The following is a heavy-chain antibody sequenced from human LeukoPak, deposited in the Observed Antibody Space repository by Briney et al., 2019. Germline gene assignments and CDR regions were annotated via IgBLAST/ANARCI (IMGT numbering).Heavy chain of an antibody. V-gene: IGHV4-30-4*01. Sequence: SETQSLTCTVSGGSISSGDYYWSWIRQPPGKGLEWIGYIYYSGSTYYNPSLKSRVTISVDTSKNQFSLKLSSVTAADTAVYYCARDRARTTMVRGVFDYWGQGTLVTVSS. CDR2: IYYSGST. CDR3: ARDRARTTMVRGVFDY. CDR1: GGSISSGDYY. D-gene: IGHD3-10*01. J-gene: IGHJ4*02.